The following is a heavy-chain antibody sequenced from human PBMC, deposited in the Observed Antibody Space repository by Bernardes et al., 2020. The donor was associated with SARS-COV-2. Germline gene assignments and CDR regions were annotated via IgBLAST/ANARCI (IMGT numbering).Heavy chain of an antibody. D-gene: IGHD3-3*01. CDR2: IYYSGST. Sequence: SETLSLTCTVSGGSISSGGYYWSWIRQHPGKGLEWIGYIYYSGSTYYNPSLKSRVTISVDTSTNQFSLKLSSVTAADTAVYYCARTIFGVVTQGSYYFDYWGQGTLVTVSS. V-gene: IGHV4-31*03. CDR3: ARTIFGVVTQGSYYFDY. CDR1: GGSISSGGYY. J-gene: IGHJ4*02.